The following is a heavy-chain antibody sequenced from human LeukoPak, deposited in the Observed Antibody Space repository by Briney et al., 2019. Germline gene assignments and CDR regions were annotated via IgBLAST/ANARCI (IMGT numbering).Heavy chain of an antibody. CDR3: ARDRGGYGDYVYWYFDL. CDR1: GGSISSYY. J-gene: IGHJ2*01. Sequence: PSETLSLTCTVSGGSISSYYWSWIRQPPGKGLEWIGYIYYSGSTNYNPSLKSRVTISVDTSKNQFSLKLSSVTAADTAVYYCARDRGGYGDYVYWYFDLWGRGTLVTDSP. D-gene: IGHD4-17*01. CDR2: IYYSGST. V-gene: IGHV4-59*01.